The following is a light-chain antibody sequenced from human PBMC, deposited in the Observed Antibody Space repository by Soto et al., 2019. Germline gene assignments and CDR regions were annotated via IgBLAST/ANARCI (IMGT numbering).Light chain of an antibody. J-gene: IGKJ1*01. CDR2: AAS. V-gene: IGKV1-5*03. CDR3: QRYDTYSWT. Sequence: DIQMTQSPSTLSASVGDRVTITCRASQSISSWLAWYQQKPGKAPKLLIYAASGLASGVPSRFSGSVSGTEFTLTTSSLQPDDFATYYCQRYDTYSWTFGQGTKV. CDR1: QSISSW.